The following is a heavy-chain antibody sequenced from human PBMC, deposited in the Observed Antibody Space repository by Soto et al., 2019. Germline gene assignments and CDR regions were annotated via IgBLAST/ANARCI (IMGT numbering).Heavy chain of an antibody. Sequence: SLWPSCIVSGFRFKDHAMHWVRQAPGKGLGWVSGISWDSDTIDYADSVKGRFTVSRDNAKNSLYLQMNSLRPEDTAFYYWTKYGQHNYFDHWGQGTLVTVSS. CDR2: ISWDSDTI. CDR1: GFRFKDHA. CDR3: TKYGQHNYFDH. V-gene: IGHV3-9*01. J-gene: IGHJ5*02.